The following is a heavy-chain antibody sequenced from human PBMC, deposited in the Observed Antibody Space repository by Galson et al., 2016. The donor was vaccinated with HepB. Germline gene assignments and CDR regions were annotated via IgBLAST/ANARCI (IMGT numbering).Heavy chain of an antibody. D-gene: IGHD3-22*01. CDR3: ARRRNYYDSSGYYHDWFDP. V-gene: IGHV4-59*08. CDR2: IYYSGST. J-gene: IGHJ5*02. Sequence: GGSISSYYWTWIRQPPGKGLEWIGYIYYSGSTNYNPSLKSRVTISVDTSKNQFSLKLSSATAADTAVYYCARRRNYYDSSGYYHDWFDPWGQGTLVTVSS. CDR1: GGSISSYY.